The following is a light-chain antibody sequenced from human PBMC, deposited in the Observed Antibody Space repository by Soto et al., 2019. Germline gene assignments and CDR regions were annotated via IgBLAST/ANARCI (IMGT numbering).Light chain of an antibody. V-gene: IGKV1D-13*01. Sequence: AIQLTQSPSSLSASVGDRVTITCRASQGISIALAWYQQKPGKAPNLLIHDASSLESGVPSRFSGSGSGTDFTLTISSLQPEDFATYYCQQFNNYPFTFGPGTKWISN. J-gene: IGKJ3*01. CDR3: QQFNNYPFT. CDR1: QGISIA. CDR2: DAS.